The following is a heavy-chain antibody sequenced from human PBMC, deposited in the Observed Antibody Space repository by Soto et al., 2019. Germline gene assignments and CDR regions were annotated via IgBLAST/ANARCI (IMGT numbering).Heavy chain of an antibody. V-gene: IGHV3-33*01. CDR3: ARDRGGGSYNYFDY. D-gene: IGHD1-26*01. CDR2: IWYDGSNE. Sequence: GESLKISCAASGFTFSSYGMHWVRQAPGKGLEWVAVIWYDGSNEYYADPVKGRFTISRDNSKNTMYLQMNSLRAEDTAVYYCARDRGGGSYNYFDYWGQGTLVTVSS. CDR1: GFTFSSYG. J-gene: IGHJ4*02.